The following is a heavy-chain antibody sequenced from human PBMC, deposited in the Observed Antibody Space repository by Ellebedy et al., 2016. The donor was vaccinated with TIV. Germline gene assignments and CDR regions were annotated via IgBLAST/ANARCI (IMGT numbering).Heavy chain of an antibody. CDR1: GFSFSSYW. CDR2: IDNDGTNT. D-gene: IGHD2-2*01. CDR3: AREVPASGYALDY. V-gene: IGHV3-74*01. Sequence: GESLKISXAAYGFSFSSYWMYWVRRAPGKGLVWVSRIDNDGTNTISADSVKGRFTISRDNAKSTLYLQMDSLRAEDTAVYYCAREVPASGYALDYWGQGTLVTVSS. J-gene: IGHJ4*02.